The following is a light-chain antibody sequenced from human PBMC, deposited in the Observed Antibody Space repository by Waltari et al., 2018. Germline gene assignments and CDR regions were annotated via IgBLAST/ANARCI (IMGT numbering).Light chain of an antibody. J-gene: IGLJ2*01. CDR3: SSYTSSSTVGVL. CDR1: SYDVGHYNY. V-gene: IGLV2-14*03. CDR2: DVS. Sequence: QSALTQPASVSGSPGQSITISCTGTSYDVGHYNYVSWYQQPPGKAPKLIIYDVSSRPSGVSNRFAGSKSGSTASLTISGLQAEDEADYHCSSYTSSSTVGVLFGGGTKLTVL.